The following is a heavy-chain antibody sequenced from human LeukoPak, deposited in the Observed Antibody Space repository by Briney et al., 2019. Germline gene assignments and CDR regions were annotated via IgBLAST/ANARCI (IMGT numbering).Heavy chain of an antibody. CDR3: AAHLHLYSSSYIDY. V-gene: IGHV3-23*01. Sequence: GGSLRLSCAASGFTFNRYNMNWVRQAPGKGLEWVSAISGSGGSTYYADSVKGRFTISRDNSKNTLYLQMNSLRAEDTAVYYCAAHLHLYSSSYIDYWGQGTLVTVSS. D-gene: IGHD6-13*01. CDR2: ISGSGGST. J-gene: IGHJ4*02. CDR1: GFTFNRYN.